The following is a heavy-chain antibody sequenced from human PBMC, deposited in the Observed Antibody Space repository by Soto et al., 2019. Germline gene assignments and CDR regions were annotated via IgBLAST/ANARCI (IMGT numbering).Heavy chain of an antibody. J-gene: IGHJ5*02. Sequence: QVQLVQSGAEVKKPGSSVKVSCKASGGTFSSYAISWVRQAPGQGLEWMGGIIPIFGTANYAQKFQGRVTITADESTSTAYMELSSLRSEDTAVYYCARDQWIAAADPGVGFDPWGQGTLVTVSS. V-gene: IGHV1-69*01. CDR1: GGTFSSYA. CDR2: IIPIFGTA. CDR3: ARDQWIAAADPGVGFDP. D-gene: IGHD6-13*01.